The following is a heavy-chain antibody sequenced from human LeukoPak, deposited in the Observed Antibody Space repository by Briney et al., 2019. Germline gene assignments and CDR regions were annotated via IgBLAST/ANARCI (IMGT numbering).Heavy chain of an antibody. D-gene: IGHD2-21*01. Sequence: RGSLRLSCAASGFTFSSVWMSWVRQAPGEGLEWVGRVTSKEDVATTDHAAPVKGTFTMTRANSKSTLNLKMVRLKTQDTGVFHCTPPYCGRFDNSGQGSLATVSS. J-gene: IGHJ4*01. CDR1: GFTFSSVW. CDR2: VTSKEDVATT. V-gene: IGHV3-15*01. CDR3: TPPYCGRFDN.